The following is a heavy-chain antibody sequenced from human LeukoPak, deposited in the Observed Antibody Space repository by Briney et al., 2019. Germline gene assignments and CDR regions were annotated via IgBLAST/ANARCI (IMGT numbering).Heavy chain of an antibody. CDR2: ISAYNGNT. CDR1: GYTFTSYG. CDR3: AQEVITMVRGVMNY. V-gene: IGHV1-18*01. J-gene: IGHJ4*02. D-gene: IGHD3-10*01. Sequence: ASVKVSCKASGYTFTSYGISWVRLAPGQGREWMGWISAYNGNTNYAQKLQGRVTMTTDTSTSTAYMELRSLRSDDTAVYYCAQEVITMVRGVMNYWGQGTLVTVSS.